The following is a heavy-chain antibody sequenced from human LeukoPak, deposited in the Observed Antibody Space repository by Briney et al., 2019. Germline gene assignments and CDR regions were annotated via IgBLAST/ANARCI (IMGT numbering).Heavy chain of an antibody. Sequence: GTLCLSCAASGFTCSSNWLSWVGQAPGKGLMGGANINHGGSEKYYVHSVQGRFTITRDNAKNSLYLQMHSLRAEHTAVYYCARARTGIAVAAIGALDFDYWGQGTLVTVPS. CDR3: ARARTGIAVAAIGALDFDY. J-gene: IGHJ4*02. CDR2: INHGGSEK. V-gene: IGHV3-7*01. D-gene: IGHD6-19*01. CDR1: GFTCSSNW.